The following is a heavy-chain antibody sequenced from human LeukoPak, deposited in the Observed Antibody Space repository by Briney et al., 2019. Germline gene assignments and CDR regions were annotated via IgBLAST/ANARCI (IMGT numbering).Heavy chain of an antibody. D-gene: IGHD6-19*01. Sequence: GGSLRLSCAASGFTFSRYAMSWVRQAPGKGLEWVSAISGSGGSTYYADSVKGRFTISRDNSKNTLYLQMNSLRAEDTAVYYCARVPRSGGSIDYWGQGTLVTVSS. CDR1: GFTFSRYA. V-gene: IGHV3-23*01. CDR3: ARVPRSGGSIDY. CDR2: ISGSGGST. J-gene: IGHJ4*02.